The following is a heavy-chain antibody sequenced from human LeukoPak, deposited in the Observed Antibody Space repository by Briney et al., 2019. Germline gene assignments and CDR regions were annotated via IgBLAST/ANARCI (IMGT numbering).Heavy chain of an antibody. CDR3: ARDHNGSYWSYYGMDV. V-gene: IGHV3-30-3*01. Sequence: GGSLRLSCAASGFTFSSYAMHWVRQAPGKGLEWVAVISYDGSNKYYADSVKGRFTISRDNSKNTLYLQMNSLRAEDTAVYYCARDHNGSYWSYYGMDVWGQGTMVTVSS. CDR1: GFTFSSYA. CDR2: ISYDGSNK. J-gene: IGHJ6*02. D-gene: IGHD1-26*01.